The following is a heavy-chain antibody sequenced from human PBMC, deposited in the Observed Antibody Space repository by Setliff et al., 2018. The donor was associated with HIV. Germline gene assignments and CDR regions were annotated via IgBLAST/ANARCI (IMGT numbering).Heavy chain of an antibody. J-gene: IGHJ4*02. Sequence: GSLRLSCASSEFSFNNSWMTWVRQAPGRGLEWVGRIKSKADGGTTDYAATVKGRFAISRDDSKRMVYLEMNSLTSEDTAVYFCTRSYYHWGQGTRVTVPQ. D-gene: IGHD3-10*01. CDR3: TRSYYH. V-gene: IGHV3-15*01. CDR2: IKSKADGGTT. CDR1: EFSFNNSW.